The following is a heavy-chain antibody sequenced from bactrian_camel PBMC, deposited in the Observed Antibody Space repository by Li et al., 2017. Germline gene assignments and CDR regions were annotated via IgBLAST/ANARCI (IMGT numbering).Heavy chain of an antibody. CDR2: ISSGGDKV. Sequence: HVQLVESGGGLVQPGGSLRLSCTASGFSLGSYWIYWVRQAPGKGLEWVASISSGGDKVFYADSVKGRFTISRDNAKNTLYLQMNSLKTEDSARYHFVGGTGWNYWGQGTQVTVS. CDR3: VGGTGWNY. V-gene: IGHV3S1*01. CDR1: GFSLGSYW. D-gene: IGHD5*01. J-gene: IGHJ4*01.